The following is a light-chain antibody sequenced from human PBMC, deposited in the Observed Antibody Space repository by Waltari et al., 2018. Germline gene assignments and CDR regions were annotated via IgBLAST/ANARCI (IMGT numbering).Light chain of an antibody. V-gene: IGLV3-1*01. CDR2: QDS. Sequence: SYELTRPPSVSVSPGQTASITCSGDNLGDKYACWYQQKPGQSPVLVIYQDSKRPSGIPERFSGSNSGNTATLTISGTQAMDEADYYCQAWDSSVVFGGGTKLTVL. J-gene: IGLJ2*01. CDR3: QAWDSSVV. CDR1: NLGDKY.